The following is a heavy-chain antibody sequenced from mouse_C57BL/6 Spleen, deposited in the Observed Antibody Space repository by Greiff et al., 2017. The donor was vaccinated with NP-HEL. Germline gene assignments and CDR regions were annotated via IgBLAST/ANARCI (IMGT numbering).Heavy chain of an antibody. CDR3: AKRGGLRRDWYFDV. V-gene: IGHV1-50*01. Sequence: QVQLQQPGAELVKPGASVKLSCKASGYTFTSYWMQWVKQRPGQGLEWIGEIDPSDSYTNYNQKFKGKATLTVDTSSSTAYMQLSSLTSEDSAVYYCAKRGGLRRDWYFDVWGTGTTVTVSS. CDR2: IDPSDSYT. CDR1: GYTFTSYW. D-gene: IGHD2-4*01. J-gene: IGHJ1*03.